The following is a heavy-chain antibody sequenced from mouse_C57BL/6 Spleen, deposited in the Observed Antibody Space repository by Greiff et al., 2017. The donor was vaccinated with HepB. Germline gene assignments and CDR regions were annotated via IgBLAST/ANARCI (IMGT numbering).Heavy chain of an antibody. J-gene: IGHJ3*01. D-gene: IGHD1-1*01. V-gene: IGHV1-62-2*01. Sequence: VQLQESGAELVKPGASVKLSCKASGYTFTEYTIHWVKQRSGQGLEWIGWFYTGSGSIKYNEKFKDKATLTADKSSSTVYMELSRLTSEDSAVYFCARHEESLIYGSSYEVFAYWGQGTLVTVSA. CDR3: ARHEESLIYGSSYEVFAY. CDR1: GYTFTEYT. CDR2: FYTGSGSI.